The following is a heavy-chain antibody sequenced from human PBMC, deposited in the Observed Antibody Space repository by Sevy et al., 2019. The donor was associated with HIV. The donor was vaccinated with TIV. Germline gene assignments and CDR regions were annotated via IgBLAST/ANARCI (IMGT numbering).Heavy chain of an antibody. V-gene: IGHV1-8*01. CDR3: ARGLEIFGVVINYYYYGMDV. CDR2: MNPNSCNT. D-gene: IGHD3-3*01. Sequence: ASVKVSCKASGYTFTSYDINWVRQATGQGLEWMGWMNPNSCNTGYAQKFQGRVTMTRNTSISTAYMELSSLRSEDTAVYYCARGLEIFGVVINYYYYGMDVWGQGTTVTVSS. CDR1: GYTFTSYD. J-gene: IGHJ6*02.